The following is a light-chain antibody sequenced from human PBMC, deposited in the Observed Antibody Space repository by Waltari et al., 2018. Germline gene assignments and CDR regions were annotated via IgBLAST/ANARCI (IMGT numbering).Light chain of an antibody. V-gene: IGKV6D-21*02. CDR3: HQSSSVPYT. Sequence: EIVLTQSPDFQSVTKENVTITCRASQHVGSSLHWYQQKPDQSPKLLSKDDSQSISGVPWRFSGSGSGTDFNLTINGLEAEDAAAYYGHQSSSVPYTFGQGTKLEIK. J-gene: IGKJ2*01. CDR2: DDS. CDR1: QHVGSS.